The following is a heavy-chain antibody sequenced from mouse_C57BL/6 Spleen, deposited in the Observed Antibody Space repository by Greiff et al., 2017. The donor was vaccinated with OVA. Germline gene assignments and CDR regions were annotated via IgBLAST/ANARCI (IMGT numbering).Heavy chain of an antibody. J-gene: IGHJ2*01. D-gene: IGHD2-2*01. CDR2: IDPETGGT. Sequence: VQLQQSGAELVRPGASVTLSCKASGYTFTDYEMHWVKQTPVHGLEWIGAIDPETGGTAYNQKFKGKAILTADKSSSTAYMELRSLTSEDSAVYYCTRTMVTTEDYFDYWGQGTTLTVSS. CDR3: TRTMVTTEDYFDY. V-gene: IGHV1-15*01. CDR1: GYTFTDYE.